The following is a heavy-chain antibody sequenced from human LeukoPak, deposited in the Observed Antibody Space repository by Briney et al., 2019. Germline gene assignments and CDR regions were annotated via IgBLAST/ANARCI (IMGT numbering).Heavy chain of an antibody. CDR1: GVSISSSSYY. CDR2: IYYSGST. CDR3: ARRGYCSSTSCYEYWFDP. Sequence: SETLSLTCTVSGVSISSSSYYWGWIRQPPGKGLEWIGIIYYSGSTYYNPSLKSRLTISVDTSKNQFSLKLSSVTATDTAVYYCARRGYCSSTSCYEYWFDPWGQGTLVTVSS. J-gene: IGHJ5*02. V-gene: IGHV4-39*01. D-gene: IGHD2-2*01.